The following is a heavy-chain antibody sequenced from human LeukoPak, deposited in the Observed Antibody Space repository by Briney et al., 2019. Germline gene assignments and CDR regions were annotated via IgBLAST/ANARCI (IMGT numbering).Heavy chain of an antibody. Sequence: GGSLRLSCAASGFTVSSNYMSWVRQAPGKGLEWVSVIYSGGSTYYADSVKGRFTISRDNSKNTLYLQMNSLRAEDTAVYCCARGEAVATYYYYGMDVWGKGTTVTVSS. CDR2: IYSGGST. CDR1: GFTVSSNY. J-gene: IGHJ6*04. V-gene: IGHV3-53*01. D-gene: IGHD6-19*01. CDR3: ARGEAVATYYYYGMDV.